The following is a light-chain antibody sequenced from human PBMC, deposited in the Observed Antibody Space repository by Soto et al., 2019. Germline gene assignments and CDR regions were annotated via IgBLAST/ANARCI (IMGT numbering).Light chain of an antibody. J-gene: IGKJ1*01. V-gene: IGKV1-5*01. CDR2: NAY. CDR1: QSISYY. CDR3: QHYNSYSEA. Sequence: DIQMAQSPSTLSASVGDRVTITWRASQSISYYLAWYQKKPGKAPKGLIWNAYSLQRGVPSRFSGSGSGTEFTLTISSMQPNDFATYYCQHYNSYSEAFGQGTKLDIK.